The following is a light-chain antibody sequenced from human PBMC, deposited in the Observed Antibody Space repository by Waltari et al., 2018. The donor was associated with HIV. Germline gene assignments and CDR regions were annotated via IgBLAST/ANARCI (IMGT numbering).Light chain of an antibody. J-gene: IGLJ3*02. CDR2: GNT. Sequence: QSVLTQPPSVSGAPGQRVTISCPGNGPNLGPGYDVPWYQQRPGTAPKVLIYGNTHRPSGVPDRFTGSKSGSSASLVITGLQAEDEADYYCHSYDSSLSGSVFGGGTKLTVL. CDR3: HSYDSSLSGSV. V-gene: IGLV1-40*01. CDR1: GPNLGPGYD.